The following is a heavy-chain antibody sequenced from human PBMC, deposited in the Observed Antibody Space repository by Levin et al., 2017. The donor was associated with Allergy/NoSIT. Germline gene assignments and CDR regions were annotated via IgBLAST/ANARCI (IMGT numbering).Heavy chain of an antibody. CDR3: ARDGVKYSTTNWIDY. D-gene: IGHD2/OR15-2a*01. CDR2: ISYDGSNK. J-gene: IGHJ4*02. Sequence: PGESLKISCAASGFTFSNYAMHWVRQAPGKGLEWVAVISYDGSNKYYADSVKGRFTISRDNSKNTLYLQMNSLRAEDTAVYYCARDGVKYSTTNWIDYWGQGTLVTVSS. CDR1: GFTFSNYA. V-gene: IGHV3-30-3*01.